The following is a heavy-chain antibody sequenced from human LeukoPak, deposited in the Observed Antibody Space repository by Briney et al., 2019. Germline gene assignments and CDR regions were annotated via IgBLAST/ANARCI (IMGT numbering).Heavy chain of an antibody. V-gene: IGHV3-48*01. CDR1: VFPFSRYS. J-gene: IGHJ4*02. CDR3: ASFPWELRPT. Sequence: GGSLRLSCTTSVFPFSRYSMKWVRQAPGKGLEWVSYITNSGDTIYYADSVKGRFTISRDNAKSSVYLQMSSVRAEDTAVYFCASFPWELRPTWGQGTLVTVSS. D-gene: IGHD1-26*01. CDR2: ITNSGDTI.